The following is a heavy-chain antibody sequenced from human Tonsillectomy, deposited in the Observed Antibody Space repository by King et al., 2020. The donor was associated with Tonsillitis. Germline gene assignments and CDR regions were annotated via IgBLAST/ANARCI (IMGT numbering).Heavy chain of an antibody. CDR3: ATRAPTPHYDSGGSLVY. V-gene: IGHV1-2*02. CDR2: INPNSGDT. J-gene: IGHJ4*02. Sequence: EQLVQSGAEVKKPGASVKVSCKASGYTFTGYYLHWVRQAPGQGLEWMGWINPNSGDTDYAQKFEGRVTMTRDTSISTAYMDLSRLGSDDTAVYFFATRAPTPHYDSGGSLVYWGQGTLVTVSS. D-gene: IGHD3-22*01. CDR1: GYTFTGYY.